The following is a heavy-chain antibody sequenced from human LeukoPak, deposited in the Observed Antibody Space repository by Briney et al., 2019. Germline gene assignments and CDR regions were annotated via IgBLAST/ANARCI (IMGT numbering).Heavy chain of an antibody. Sequence: SQTLCLTCTVSGGSISRGDYYWSWIRQPPGKVLEWIGYIYYSGSTYYNPSLKSRVNISVDTSKNQSSLKLSSVTAADTAVYYCARGTYYDFWSGSPYYYYYMDVWGKGTTVTVSS. CDR1: GGSISRGDYY. V-gene: IGHV4-30-4*08. D-gene: IGHD3-3*01. CDR2: IYYSGST. CDR3: ARGTYYDFWSGSPYYYYYMDV. J-gene: IGHJ6*03.